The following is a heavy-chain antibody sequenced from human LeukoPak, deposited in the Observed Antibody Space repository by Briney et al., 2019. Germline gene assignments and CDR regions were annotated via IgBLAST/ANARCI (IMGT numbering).Heavy chain of an antibody. D-gene: IGHD6-13*01. CDR2: ISISGTTI. Sequence: GGSLRLSCAASGFTFSSYEMNWVRQAPGKGLEWLSHISISGTTIHYADSVKGRFTISRDNAKNSVYLQMTSLRAEDTALYYCAKDATAVPGTVYMGVWGKGTTVTISS. CDR1: GFTFSSYE. J-gene: IGHJ6*03. V-gene: IGHV3-48*03. CDR3: AKDATAVPGTVYMGV.